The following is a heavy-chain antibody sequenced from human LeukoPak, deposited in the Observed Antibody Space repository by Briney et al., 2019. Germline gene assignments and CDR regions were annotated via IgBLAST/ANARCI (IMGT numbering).Heavy chain of an antibody. J-gene: IGHJ4*02. V-gene: IGHV4-39*07. Sequence: NASETLSLTCTVSGGSISSSSYYWGWIRQPPGKGLEWIGEINHSGSTNYNPSLKSRVTISVDTSKNQFSLKLSSVTAADTAVYYCGTPHSGHWGQGTLVTVSS. CDR3: GTPHSGH. CDR1: GGSISSSSYY. D-gene: IGHD3-10*01. CDR2: INHSGST.